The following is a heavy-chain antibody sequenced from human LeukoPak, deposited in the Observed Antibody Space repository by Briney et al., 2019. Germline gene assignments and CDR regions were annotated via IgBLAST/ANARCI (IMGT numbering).Heavy chain of an antibody. CDR3: ASENVGATWYY. D-gene: IGHD1-26*01. J-gene: IGHJ4*02. CDR2: ISAYNGNT. Sequence: GASVKLSCKASGYTFTSYGISWVRQAPGQGLEWMGWISAYNGNTNYAQKLQGRVTMTTDTSTSTAYMELRSLRSDDTAVYYCASENVGATWYYWGQGTLVTVSS. V-gene: IGHV1-18*01. CDR1: GYTFTSYG.